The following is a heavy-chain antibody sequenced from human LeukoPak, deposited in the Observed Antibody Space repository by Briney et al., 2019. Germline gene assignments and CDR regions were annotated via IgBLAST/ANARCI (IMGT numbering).Heavy chain of an antibody. Sequence: PGESLRLSCAASGFTFSDYYMSWIRQAPGKGLEWVSYINSSSSYTNYADSVKGRFTISRDNAKNSLYLQMNSLRAEDTAVYYCARDRHAVVTESNDAFDIWGQGTMVTVSS. J-gene: IGHJ3*02. CDR1: GFTFSDYY. V-gene: IGHV3-11*05. CDR3: ARDRHAVVTESNDAFDI. CDR2: INSSSSYT. D-gene: IGHD2-21*02.